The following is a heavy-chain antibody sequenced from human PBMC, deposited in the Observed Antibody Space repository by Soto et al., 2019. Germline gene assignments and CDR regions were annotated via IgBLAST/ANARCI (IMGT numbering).Heavy chain of an antibody. V-gene: IGHV3-33*01. D-gene: IGHD6-19*01. CDR3: ARGGDLVIAVAGTPFFSRDEDDQFDF. CDR2: IWYDGSNK. J-gene: IGHJ4*02. CDR1: GFTFSSYG. Sequence: QVQLVESGGGVVQPGRSLRLSCAASGFTFSSYGMHWVRQAPGKGLEWVAVIWYDGSNKYYADSVKGRFTISRDNSKNTLYREMNSLRDEDTAVYYCARGGDLVIAVAGTPFFSRDEDDQFDFWGQGTLVTVSS.